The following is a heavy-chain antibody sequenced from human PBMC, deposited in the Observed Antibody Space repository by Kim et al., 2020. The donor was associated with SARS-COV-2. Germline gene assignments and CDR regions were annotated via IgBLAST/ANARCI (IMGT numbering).Heavy chain of an antibody. CDR1: GGTFSSYA. V-gene: IGHV1-69*13. CDR2: IIPIFGTA. Sequence: SVKVSCKASGGTFSSYAISWVRQAPGQGLEWMGGIIPIFGTANYAQKFQGRVTITADESTSTAYMELSSLRSEDTAVYYCARRHYDILTGYKNWFDPWGQGTLVTVSS. D-gene: IGHD3-9*01. CDR3: ARRHYDILTGYKNWFDP. J-gene: IGHJ5*02.